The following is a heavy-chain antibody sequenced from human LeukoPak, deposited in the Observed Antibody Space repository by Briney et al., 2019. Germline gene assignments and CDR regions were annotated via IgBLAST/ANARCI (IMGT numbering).Heavy chain of an antibody. CDR2: IKEDGSGK. Sequence: GGSLRLSCAASVLRLSSYWMKWVRQALRKGQEWVAHIKEDGSGKHYVDSVKGRFTISIDNAKKSMYLQMNSLRVEDTAVYYCVSGTGWIFDYWGQGTLVTVSS. J-gene: IGHJ4*02. CDR3: VSGTGWIFDY. V-gene: IGHV3-7*03. CDR1: VLRLSSYW. D-gene: IGHD6-19*01.